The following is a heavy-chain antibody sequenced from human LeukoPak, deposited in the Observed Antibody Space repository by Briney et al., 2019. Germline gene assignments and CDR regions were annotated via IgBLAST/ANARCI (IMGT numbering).Heavy chain of an antibody. D-gene: IGHD3-22*01. V-gene: IGHV4-39*01. CDR1: GDSIRSSNYY. J-gene: IGHJ1*01. Sequence: SEALSLSGIVSGDSIRSSNYYWDWIRQPPGKGLEWIVSIYYSGRTYYNPSLKSRVSMSIDTTKNQFSLRLTSMTAADTAVYYCARRRYYDGSGYLDWGQGTLVIVSS. CDR3: ARRRYYDGSGYLD. CDR2: IYYSGRT.